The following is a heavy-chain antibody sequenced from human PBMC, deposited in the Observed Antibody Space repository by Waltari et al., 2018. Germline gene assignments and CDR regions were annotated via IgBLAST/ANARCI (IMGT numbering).Heavy chain of an antibody. D-gene: IGHD3-22*01. CDR3: ARVPFYYDSSGYSI. J-gene: IGHJ3*02. CDR2: IYTSGST. Sequence: QVQLQESGPGLVTPSETLSLTCSVSGGSISSGSYYWTWIRQPAGKGLEWSGRIYTSGSTNYNPSLRSRLTISVDTSKNQFSLKLSSVTAADTAVYYCARVPFYYDSSGYSIWGQGTMVTVSS. V-gene: IGHV4-61*02. CDR1: GGSISSGSYY.